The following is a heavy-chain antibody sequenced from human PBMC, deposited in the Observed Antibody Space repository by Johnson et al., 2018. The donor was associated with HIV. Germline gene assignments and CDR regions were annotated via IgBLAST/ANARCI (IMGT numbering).Heavy chain of an antibody. D-gene: IGHD6-19*01. Sequence: VQLVESGGGVVQPGGSLRLSCAASGFAFSRYAMTWVRQAPGKGLEWVSGISWNSGSIGYADSVKGRFTISRDNAKNSLYLQMNSLRAEDTAVYYCAKGGSAVAVAFDIWGQGTMVTVSS. CDR1: GFAFSRYA. CDR2: ISWNSGSI. CDR3: AKGGSAVAVAFDI. J-gene: IGHJ3*02. V-gene: IGHV3-9*01.